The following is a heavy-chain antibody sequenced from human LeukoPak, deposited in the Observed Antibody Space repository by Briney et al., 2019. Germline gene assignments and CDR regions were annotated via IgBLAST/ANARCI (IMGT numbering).Heavy chain of an antibody. Sequence: GGSLRLSCAASGFTFSADSMNWVRQAPGKGLEWVSYISSSGSNIDYADSVKGRFTISRDNAKNSLYLQMNSLRAEDTAVYYCARVRGSSRQFFDYWGQGTLVTVSS. CDR2: ISSSGSNI. CDR1: GFTFSADS. D-gene: IGHD1-26*01. V-gene: IGHV3-48*04. CDR3: ARVRGSSRQFFDY. J-gene: IGHJ4*02.